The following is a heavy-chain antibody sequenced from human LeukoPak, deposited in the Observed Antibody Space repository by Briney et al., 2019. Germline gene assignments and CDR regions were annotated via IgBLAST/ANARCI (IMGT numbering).Heavy chain of an antibody. CDR2: IGPSGAKT. J-gene: IGHJ4*02. D-gene: IGHD3-16*02. CDR3: ARAGVGLRLGELSHPLDY. V-gene: IGHV3-23*01. CDR1: GFTFSSYG. Sequence: GGSLRLSCAASGFTFSSYGMNWVRQAPGKGLEWVSGIGPSGAKTYYADSVKGRFTISRDNPKNTVYLQMNSLRADDTAVYYCARAGVGLRLGELSHPLDYWGQGTLVTVSS.